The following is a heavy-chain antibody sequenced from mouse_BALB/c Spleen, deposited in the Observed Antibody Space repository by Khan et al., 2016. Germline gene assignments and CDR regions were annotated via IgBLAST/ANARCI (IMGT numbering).Heavy chain of an antibody. CDR1: GFSITSGYS. CDR2: INYSGNT. V-gene: IGHV3-1*02. CDR3: ARDYYGSSYVDY. Sequence: EVQLQESGPDLVKPSQSVSLTCTVTGFSITSGYSWHWIRQFPGNKLEWMGSINYSGNTNYNLYLKRRISITRDTSKNQFFLQLNSVTTEDTATDYCARDYYGSSYVDYWGQGTTHTVSS. D-gene: IGHD1-1*01. J-gene: IGHJ2*01.